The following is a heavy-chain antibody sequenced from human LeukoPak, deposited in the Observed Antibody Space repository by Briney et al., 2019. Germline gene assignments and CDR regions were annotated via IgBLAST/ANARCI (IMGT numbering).Heavy chain of an antibody. V-gene: IGHV4-30-4*01. J-gene: IGHJ4*02. D-gene: IGHD6-13*01. CDR2: THNSGST. CDR3: AREVAAAGMSDY. Sequence: SETLSLTCTVSAGSITSHDYYWSWIRQAPGKGLEWIGYTHNSGSTFYNPSLKSRVTISVDTSKNQFSLKLSSVTAADTAVYYCAREVAAAGMSDYWGQGTLVTVSS. CDR1: AGSITSHDYY.